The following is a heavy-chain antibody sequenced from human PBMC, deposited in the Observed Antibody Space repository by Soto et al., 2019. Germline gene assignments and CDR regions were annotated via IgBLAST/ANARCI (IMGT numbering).Heavy chain of an antibody. V-gene: IGHV4-31*03. J-gene: IGHJ4*02. CDR2: IDYSGFT. CDR3: ARVQEGDGNNLFFDY. CDR1: GGSINSGHYY. D-gene: IGHD1-1*01. Sequence: QVQLQESGPGLVKPSQTLSLTCTVSGGSINSGHYYWSWIRQHPGKGLVWIGSIDYSGFTHDNPSLKSRLSMSIDTSKNQFSLTLTSVTAADTAVYYCARVQEGDGNNLFFDYWGQGTLVTVSS.